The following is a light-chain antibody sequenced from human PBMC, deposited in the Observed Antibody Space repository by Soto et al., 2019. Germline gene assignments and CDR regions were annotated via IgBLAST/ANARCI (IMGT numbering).Light chain of an antibody. CDR1: QSISSW. Sequence: DIQMTQSPSTLSASVGDRVTITCRASQSISSWLAWYQQKPGKAPKLLIYKASSLESGVPSRFSGSGSGTEFTITISSLQPDDFATYYCQQYNSYPFTFGPGTKVDIK. V-gene: IGKV1-5*03. CDR3: QQYNSYPFT. J-gene: IGKJ3*01. CDR2: KAS.